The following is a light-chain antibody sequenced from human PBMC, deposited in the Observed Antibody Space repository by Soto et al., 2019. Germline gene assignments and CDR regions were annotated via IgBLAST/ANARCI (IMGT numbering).Light chain of an antibody. CDR3: QQYGSSPYT. Sequence: EIVLTQSPGTLSLSPGERATLSCRASQSVSSSYLAWYQQKPGQAPRLLIYGASRRATGIPARFSGSGSGTDFNRTISILEPEDFAGYYGQQYGSSPYTFGQGTKLEIK. CDR2: GAS. J-gene: IGKJ2*01. V-gene: IGKV3-20*01. CDR1: QSVSSSY.